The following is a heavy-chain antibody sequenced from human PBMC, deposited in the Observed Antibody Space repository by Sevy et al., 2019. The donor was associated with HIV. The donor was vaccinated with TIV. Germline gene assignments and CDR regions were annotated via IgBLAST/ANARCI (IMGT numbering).Heavy chain of an antibody. V-gene: IGHV1-2*02. Sequence: ASVKVSCKASGYTFTGYYMHWVRQAPGQGLEWMGWINPNSGGTNYAQKFQGRVTMTRDTSLSTAYMELGRLGSDDTAVYYCARGGGGTVEYYYDSSGYFNWFDPWGQGTLVTVSS. D-gene: IGHD3-22*01. CDR3: ARGGGGTVEYYYDSSGYFNWFDP. CDR2: INPNSGGT. J-gene: IGHJ5*02. CDR1: GYTFTGYY.